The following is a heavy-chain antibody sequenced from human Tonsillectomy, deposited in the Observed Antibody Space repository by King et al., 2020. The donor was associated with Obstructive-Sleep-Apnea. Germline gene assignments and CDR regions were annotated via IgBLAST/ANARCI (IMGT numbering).Heavy chain of an antibody. Sequence: QLVQSGAEEKKPGASVKVSCKASGYTFSTYGLSWVRQAPGQGLEWMGWISPYNGNTNYAQNLQGRVTMTTDTSTSTAYMDLRSLRSDDTAVYYCARDRELGISAFDIWGQGTMVTVSS. J-gene: IGHJ3*02. CDR2: ISPYNGNT. CDR1: GYTFSTYG. V-gene: IGHV1-18*01. CDR3: ARDRELGISAFDI. D-gene: IGHD7-27*01.